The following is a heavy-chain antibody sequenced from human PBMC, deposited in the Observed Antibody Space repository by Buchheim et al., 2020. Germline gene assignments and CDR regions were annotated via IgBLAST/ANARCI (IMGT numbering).Heavy chain of an antibody. CDR3: ARLRFWSGYYGGDY. CDR1: GGSFSGYY. Sequence: QVQLQQWGAGLLKPSETLSLTCAVYGGSFSGYYWSWIRQPPGKGLEWIGEINHSGSTNYNPSLKSRVTISVDTSQNQFSLKLSSVTAADTAVYYCARLRFWSGYYGGDYWGQGTL. V-gene: IGHV4-34*01. J-gene: IGHJ4*02. D-gene: IGHD3-3*01. CDR2: INHSGST.